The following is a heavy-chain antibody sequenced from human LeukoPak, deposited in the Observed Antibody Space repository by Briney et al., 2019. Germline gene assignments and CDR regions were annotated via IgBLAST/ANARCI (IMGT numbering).Heavy chain of an antibody. CDR3: AKANSNWYFDL. J-gene: IGHJ2*01. CDR1: GFTFWDYA. Sequence: GRSLRLSCAASGFTFWDYAMHWVRQAPGKGLEWVSGVTWNSGSKGYADSVKGRFTISRDNVKNSLYLQMNSLRAEDTALYYCAKANSNWYFDLWGRGTLVSVS. CDR2: VTWNSGSK. V-gene: IGHV3-9*01.